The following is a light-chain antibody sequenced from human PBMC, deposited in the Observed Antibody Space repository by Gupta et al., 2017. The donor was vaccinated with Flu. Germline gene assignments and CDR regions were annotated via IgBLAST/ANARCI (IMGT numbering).Light chain of an antibody. Sequence: EIVLTQSPAILSLSPGERATLSCRASQSIRTFLAWYRQKPGQAPRLLMYDASTIAAGITDRFCGSGDGKNXPLASSXRVQEDVTLYYYHHRYNWPRITFGXGTRLEIK. CDR1: QSIRTF. CDR3: HHRYNWPRIT. J-gene: IGKJ5*01. CDR2: DAS. V-gene: IGKV3-11*01.